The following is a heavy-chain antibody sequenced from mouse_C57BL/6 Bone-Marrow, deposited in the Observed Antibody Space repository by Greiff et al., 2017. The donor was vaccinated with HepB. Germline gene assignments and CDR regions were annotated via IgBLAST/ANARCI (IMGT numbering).Heavy chain of an antibody. CDR3: ARLDYYYGSSSLAWFAY. CDR2: IYPRSGNT. D-gene: IGHD1-1*01. CDR1: GYTFTSYG. Sequence: VKVVESGAELARPGASVKLSCKASGYTFTSYGISWVKQRTGQGLEWIGEIYPRSGNTYYNEKFKGKATLTADKSSSTAYMELRSLTSEDSAVYFCARLDYYYGSSSLAWFAYWGQGTLVTVSA. J-gene: IGHJ3*01. V-gene: IGHV1-81*01.